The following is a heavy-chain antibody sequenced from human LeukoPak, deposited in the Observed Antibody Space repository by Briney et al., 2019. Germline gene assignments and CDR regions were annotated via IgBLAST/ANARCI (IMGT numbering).Heavy chain of an antibody. J-gene: IGHJ4*02. CDR1: GFILRSYG. CDR3: ARRGIQLWPHDDY. V-gene: IGHV3-30*03. D-gene: IGHD5-18*01. Sequence: GTSLRLSCATSGFILRSYGMHWVRQAPGKGLEWVAVISSDGSNKYYADSVKGRFTISRDNAKNSLYLQMNSLRAEDTAVYYCARRGIQLWPHDDYWGQGTLVTVSS. CDR2: ISSDGSNK.